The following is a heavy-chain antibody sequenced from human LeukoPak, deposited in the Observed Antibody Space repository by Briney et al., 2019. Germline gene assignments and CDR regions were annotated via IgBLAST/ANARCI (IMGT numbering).Heavy chain of an antibody. J-gene: IGHJ4*01. D-gene: IGHD6-13*01. Sequence: GGSLRLSCVASGFIFNNYAMDWVRQAPGKGLEWVSGISGLGGSAYYAASVKGRFIISRDNSGNTLFFQLTNLRVEDTAVYYCARRGGSSWSSFDYWGHGTLVTVSS. CDR1: GFIFNNYA. CDR2: ISGLGGSA. V-gene: IGHV3-23*01. CDR3: ARRGGSSWSSFDY.